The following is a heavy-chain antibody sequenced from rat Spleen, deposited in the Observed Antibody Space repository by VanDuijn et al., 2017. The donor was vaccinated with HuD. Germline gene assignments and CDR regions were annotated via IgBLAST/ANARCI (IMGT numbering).Heavy chain of an antibody. V-gene: IGHV5-19*01. CDR1: GFTFSNYG. Sequence: EVQLVETGGGLVQPGRSLKLSCVASGFTFSNYGMHWIRQAPTQGLEWVASISPTGATTNYRDSVKGRFTISRDNAESTLFLQMDSLRSEDTATYYCVKDRGEYNNLFDYWGQGVMVTVSS. J-gene: IGHJ2*01. D-gene: IGHD4-1*01. CDR2: ISPTGATT. CDR3: VKDRGEYNNLFDY.